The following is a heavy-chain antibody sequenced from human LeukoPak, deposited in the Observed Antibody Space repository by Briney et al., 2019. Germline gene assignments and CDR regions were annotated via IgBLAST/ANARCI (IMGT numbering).Heavy chain of an antibody. CDR2: INPDGSEK. CDR1: GFSYNSYW. Sequence: GGSLRLSCAASGFSYNSYWMTWVRQAPGGGLEWVANINPDGSEKYYVDSVEGRFTISRDNARKSLFLQMNSLRADDAAVYYCARDLQSSSWASLFGYWGQGALVTVSS. V-gene: IGHV3-7*01. D-gene: IGHD6-13*01. J-gene: IGHJ4*02. CDR3: ARDLQSSSWASLFGY.